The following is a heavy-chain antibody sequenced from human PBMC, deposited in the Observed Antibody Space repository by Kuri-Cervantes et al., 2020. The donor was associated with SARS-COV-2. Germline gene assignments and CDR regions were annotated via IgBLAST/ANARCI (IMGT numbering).Heavy chain of an antibody. J-gene: IGHJ5*02. CDR1: GGSNSSSSYF. CDR3: ARQMMSSITIFGVVITRNWFDP. D-gene: IGHD3-3*01. Sequence: GSLRLSCTVSGGSNSSSSYFWGWIRQPPGKGLEWIGSIYYSGRTYYNPSLKSRVTISVDTSKNQFALKLSSVTAADTAVYYCARQMMSSITIFGVVITRNWFDPWGQGTLVTVSS. V-gene: IGHV4-39*01. CDR2: IYYSGRT.